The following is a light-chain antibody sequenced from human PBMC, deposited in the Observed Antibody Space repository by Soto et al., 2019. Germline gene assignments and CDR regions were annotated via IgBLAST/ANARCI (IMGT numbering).Light chain of an antibody. V-gene: IGKV1-5*03. CDR1: QSIRSW. J-gene: IGKJ4*01. CDR3: QKYDAYPLT. Sequence: DIQMTQSPSTLSASVGDRVTITCRASQSIRSWLAWYQQKPGKAPELLIQKASSLQSGVPSRFSGSGSGTEFILTISSLQPDDFASYYCQKYDAYPLTFGGGTKGEIK. CDR2: KAS.